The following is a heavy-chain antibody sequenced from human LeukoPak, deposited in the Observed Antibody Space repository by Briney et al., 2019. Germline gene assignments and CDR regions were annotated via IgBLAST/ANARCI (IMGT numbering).Heavy chain of an antibody. J-gene: IGHJ4*02. D-gene: IGHD3-10*01. CDR2: IYPGDSDT. CDR3: ARPQSFTLLWLGEFDY. CDR1: GYSFTSYW. Sequence: GESLKISCKGSGYSFTSYWIGWVRQMPGKGLEWMGIIYPGDSDTRYSPSFQGQVTILAGKSISTAYLQWSSLKARGKAMYYLARPQSFTLLWLGEFDYWGQGTLVTVSS. V-gene: IGHV5-51*01.